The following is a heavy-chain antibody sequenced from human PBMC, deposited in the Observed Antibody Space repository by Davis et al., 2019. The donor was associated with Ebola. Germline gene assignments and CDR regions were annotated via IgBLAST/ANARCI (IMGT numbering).Heavy chain of an antibody. CDR2: IYHSGST. CDR1: GGSIRSLY. Sequence: MPSETLSLTCTVSGGSIRSLYWSWIRQPPGKGLEWIGYIYHSGSTYYNPSLKSRVTISVDRSKNQFSLKLSSVTAADTAVYYCARGGIVGATTIDYWGQGTLVTVSS. D-gene: IGHD1-26*01. V-gene: IGHV4-30-2*01. CDR3: ARGGIVGATTIDY. J-gene: IGHJ4*02.